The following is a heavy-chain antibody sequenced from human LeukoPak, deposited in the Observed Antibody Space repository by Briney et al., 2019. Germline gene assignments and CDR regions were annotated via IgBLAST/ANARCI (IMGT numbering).Heavy chain of an antibody. CDR2: ISYDGSNK. J-gene: IGHJ4*02. CDR1: GFTFSSYW. CDR3: ARALLLRRAAAATDY. D-gene: IGHD6-13*01. V-gene: IGHV3-30-3*01. Sequence: GGSLRLSCAASGFTFSSYWMSWVRQAPGKGLEWVAVISYDGSNKYYADSVKGRFTISRDNSKNTLYLQMNSLRAEDTAVYYCARALLLRRAAAATDYWGQGTLVTVSS.